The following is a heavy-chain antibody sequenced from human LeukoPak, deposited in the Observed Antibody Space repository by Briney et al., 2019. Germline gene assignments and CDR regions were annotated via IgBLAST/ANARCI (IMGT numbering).Heavy chain of an antibody. V-gene: IGHV4-59*01. Sequence: SETLSLTCTVSGGSISSYYWSWIRQPPGKGLEWIGYIHYSGSTRYNPSLKSRVTISVDTSKNQVSLKLRSVTAADTAVYYCARTTEGYAGGPGYSYYYYMDVWGKGTTVTISS. J-gene: IGHJ6*03. CDR2: IHYSGST. CDR3: ARTTEGYAGGPGYSYYYYMDV. CDR1: GGSISSYY. D-gene: IGHD5-12*01.